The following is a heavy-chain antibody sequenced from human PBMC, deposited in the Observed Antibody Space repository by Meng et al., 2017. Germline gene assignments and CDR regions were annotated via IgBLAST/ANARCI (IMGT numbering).Heavy chain of an antibody. V-gene: IGHV3-9*01. CDR3: AKDIRGYSNLYGMDV. J-gene: IGHJ6*02. Sequence: SLKISCAASGFSFDDYAMHWVRQAPGKGLEWVSGISWNSGSIGYADSVKGRFTISRDNAKNSLYLQMNSLRAEVTALYYCAKDIRGYSNLYGMDVWGQGTTVTVSS. D-gene: IGHD4-11*01. CDR1: GFSFDDYA. CDR2: ISWNSGSI.